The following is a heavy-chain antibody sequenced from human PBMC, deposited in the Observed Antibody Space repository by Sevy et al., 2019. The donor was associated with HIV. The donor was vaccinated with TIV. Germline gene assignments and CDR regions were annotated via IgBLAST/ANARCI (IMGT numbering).Heavy chain of an antibody. CDR2: MNHSGST. CDR1: GGSFSGYY. J-gene: IGHJ6*02. D-gene: IGHD2-15*01. V-gene: IGHV4-34*01. Sequence: SEILSLICAVYGGSFSGYYWSWIRQPPGKGLECIGEMNHSGSTNYNPSLKSRVTISVDTSKNQFSLKLSSVTAADTAVYYCARGKVVVAATGDYYYYGMDVWGQGTTVTVSS. CDR3: ARGKVVVAATGDYYYYGMDV.